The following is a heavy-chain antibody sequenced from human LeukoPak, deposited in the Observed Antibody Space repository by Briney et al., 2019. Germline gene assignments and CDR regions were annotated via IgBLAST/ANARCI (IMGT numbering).Heavy chain of an antibody. CDR2: IYYSGST. Sequence: SETLSLTCTVSGGSISSGGYYWSWIRQPPGKGLEWIGYIYYSGSTNYNPSLKSRVTISVDTSKNQFSLKLSPVTAADTAVYYCARQAPLNIRVYDSSGYHDYWGQGTLVTVSS. D-gene: IGHD3-22*01. CDR1: GGSISSGGYY. CDR3: ARQAPLNIRVYDSSGYHDY. V-gene: IGHV4-61*08. J-gene: IGHJ4*02.